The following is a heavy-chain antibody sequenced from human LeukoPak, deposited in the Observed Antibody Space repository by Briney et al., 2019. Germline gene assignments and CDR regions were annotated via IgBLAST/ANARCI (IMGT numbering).Heavy chain of an antibody. CDR1: GYTLTELS. CDR2: FDPEDGET. Sequence: ASVTVSCKVSGYTLTELSMPWVRQAPGKGLAWLGGFDPEDGETIYAQKFQGRVTMTEDTSTDTAYMEPSSLRSEDTAVYYCHGSGSYGGPRDYWGQGTLVTVSS. CDR3: HGSGSYGGPRDY. J-gene: IGHJ4*02. D-gene: IGHD3-10*01. V-gene: IGHV1-24*01.